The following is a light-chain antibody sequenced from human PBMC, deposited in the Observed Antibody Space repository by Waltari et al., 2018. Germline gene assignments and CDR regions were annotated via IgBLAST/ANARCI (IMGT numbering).Light chain of an antibody. J-gene: IGKJ1*01. CDR3: MQALESPRT. Sequence: DIVMTQFPPSLSVTPGEPASISCRSSQSLLHRNGYNYLDWYLQKPGQSPQLLIYLGSNRASGVPDRFSGSGSGTDFTLKISRVETEDVGVYYCMQALESPRTFGQGTKVEIK. V-gene: IGKV2-28*01. CDR1: QSLLHRNGYNY. CDR2: LGS.